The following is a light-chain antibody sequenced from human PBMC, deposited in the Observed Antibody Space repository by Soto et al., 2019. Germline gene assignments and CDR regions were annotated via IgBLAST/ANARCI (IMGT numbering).Light chain of an antibody. J-gene: IGLJ1*01. CDR2: DVS. CDR3: CSYAGSYTFEV. Sequence: QSALTQPRSVSGSPGHSVTISCTGTSSDVGGYNYVSWYQQHPGKAPKLMIYDVSKRPSGVPDRFSGSKSGNTASLTISGLQAEDDADYYCCSYAGSYTFEVFGTGTKLTVL. V-gene: IGLV2-11*01. CDR1: SSDVGGYNY.